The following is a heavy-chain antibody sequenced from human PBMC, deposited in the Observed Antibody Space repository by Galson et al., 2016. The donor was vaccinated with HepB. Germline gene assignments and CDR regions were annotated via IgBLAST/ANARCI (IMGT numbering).Heavy chain of an antibody. CDR1: GFSFSNHW. J-gene: IGHJ4*02. Sequence: SLRLSCAASGFSFSNHWMSWVRQAPGKGLEFVANIKEDGGEKYHVDSVKGRFTISRDNAKNSLYLQMNSLRAKDTAVYYCARFPKRLDDFEDFDYWVQGTLVTVSS. CDR3: ARFPKRLDDFEDFDY. D-gene: IGHD3-16*01. CDR2: IKEDGGEK. V-gene: IGHV3-7*01.